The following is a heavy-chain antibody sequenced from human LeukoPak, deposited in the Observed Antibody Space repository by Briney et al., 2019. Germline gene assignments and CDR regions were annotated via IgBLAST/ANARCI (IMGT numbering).Heavy chain of an antibody. V-gene: IGHV1-46*01. CDR3: ARGTGLGGDYVSN. Sequence: ASVKVSCKASGYTFTGYYMHWVRQAPGQGLEWMGVINPSGGTTSYAQKFQARVTMTRDTSTSTVCMELSSLRSEDTAVYYCARGTGLGGDYVSNWGQGTLVTVSS. CDR2: INPSGGTT. J-gene: IGHJ4*02. CDR1: GYTFTGYY. D-gene: IGHD4-17*01.